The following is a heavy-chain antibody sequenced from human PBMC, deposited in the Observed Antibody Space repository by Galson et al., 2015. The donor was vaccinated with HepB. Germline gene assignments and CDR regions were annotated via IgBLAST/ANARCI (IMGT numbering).Heavy chain of an antibody. V-gene: IGHV3-23*01. D-gene: IGHD3-3*01. CDR3: ARGLITIFGVVIIHYYYYGMDV. CDR2: ISGSGGST. CDR1: GFTFSNAW. Sequence: SLRLSCAASGFTFSNAWMSWVRQAPGKGLEWVSAISGSGGSTYYADSVKGRFTISRDNSKNTLYLQMNSLRAEDTAVYYCARGLITIFGVVIIHYYYYGMDVWGQGTTDTVSS. J-gene: IGHJ6*02.